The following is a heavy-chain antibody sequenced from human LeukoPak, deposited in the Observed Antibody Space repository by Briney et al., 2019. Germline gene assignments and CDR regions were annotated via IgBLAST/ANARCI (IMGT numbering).Heavy chain of an antibody. V-gene: IGHV3-9*03. CDR2: ISWNSGSI. D-gene: IGHD1-26*01. J-gene: IGHJ3*02. Sequence: GGSLRLSCAASGFTFDDYAMHWVRQAPGKGLEWVSGISWNSGSIGYADSVKGRFTISRDNAKNSLYLQMNSLRAEDMALYYCAKDRRASGTDAFDIWGQGTMVTVSS. CDR1: GFTFDDYA. CDR3: AKDRRASGTDAFDI.